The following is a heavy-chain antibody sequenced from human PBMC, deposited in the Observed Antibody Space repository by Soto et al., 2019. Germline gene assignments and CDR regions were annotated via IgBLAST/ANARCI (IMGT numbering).Heavy chain of an antibody. CDR3: AKDHGMPALDY. J-gene: IGHJ4*02. D-gene: IGHD2-2*01. CDR2: ISYDGSNK. Sequence: QVQLVESGGGVVQPGRSLRLSCAASGFTFSSYGMHWVRQAPGKGLEWVAVISYDGSNKYYADSVKGRFTISRDNSKNTLYLQMNSLRAEDTAVYYCAKDHGMPALDYWGQGTLVTVSS. V-gene: IGHV3-30*18. CDR1: GFTFSSYG.